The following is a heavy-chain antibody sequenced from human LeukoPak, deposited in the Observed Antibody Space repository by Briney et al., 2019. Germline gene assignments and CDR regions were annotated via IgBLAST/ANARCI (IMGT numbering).Heavy chain of an antibody. CDR2: ISGSGGST. CDR1: GFTFSSYA. V-gene: IGHV3-23*01. D-gene: IGHD3-3*01. CDR3: AKDGAAYYDFWSGHNYGMDV. Sequence: PGGSLRLSCAASGFTFSSYAMSWVRQAPGKGLEWVSAISGSGGSTYYADSVKGRFTISRDNSKNTLYLQMNSLRAEDTAVYYCAKDGAAYYDFWSGHNYGMDVWGQGTTVTVSS. J-gene: IGHJ6*02.